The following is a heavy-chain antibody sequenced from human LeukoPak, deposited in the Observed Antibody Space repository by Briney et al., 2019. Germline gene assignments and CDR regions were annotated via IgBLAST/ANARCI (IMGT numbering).Heavy chain of an antibody. Sequence: ASVKVSCKASGYTFTGYYMHWVRQAPGQGLEWMGWINPNSGGTNYAQKFQGRVTMTRDTSISTAYMELSRLRSDDTAVYYCARDTAAKLRRGYCYYCMDVWGKGTTVTVSS. CDR3: ARDTAAKLRRGYCYYCMDV. D-gene: IGHD5-18*01. CDR2: INPNSGGT. CDR1: GYTFTGYY. J-gene: IGHJ6*03. V-gene: IGHV1-2*02.